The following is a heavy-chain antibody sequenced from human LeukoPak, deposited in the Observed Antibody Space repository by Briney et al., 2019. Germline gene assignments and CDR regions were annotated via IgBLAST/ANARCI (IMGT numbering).Heavy chain of an antibody. V-gene: IGHV3-9*01. Sequence: GGSLRLSCAASGFTFSTYAMSWVRQAPGKGLEWVSGISWNSGSIGYADSVKGRFTISRDNAKNSLYLQMNSLRAEDTALYYCAKDGPYDSSGYYLDYYYYGMDVWGQGTTVTVSS. CDR1: GFTFSTYA. CDR2: ISWNSGSI. CDR3: AKDGPYDSSGYYLDYYYYGMDV. J-gene: IGHJ6*02. D-gene: IGHD3-22*01.